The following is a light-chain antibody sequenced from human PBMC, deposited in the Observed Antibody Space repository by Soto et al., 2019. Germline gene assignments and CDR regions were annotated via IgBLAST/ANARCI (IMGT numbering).Light chain of an antibody. CDR1: QSVSSSY. J-gene: IGKJ2*01. CDR3: QQYGSSMYT. Sequence: EIVLTQSPGTVCLSPGGRATLSCSASQSVSSSYLAWYQQKPAQAPRLLTYGATSRATNTQDRFSGSGYGTDFTLTISRLEAEDFAVYYCQQYGSSMYTFGQGTKADIK. V-gene: IGKV3-20*01. CDR2: GAT.